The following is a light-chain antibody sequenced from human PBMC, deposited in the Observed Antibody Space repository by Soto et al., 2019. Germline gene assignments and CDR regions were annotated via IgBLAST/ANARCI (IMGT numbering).Light chain of an antibody. CDR3: QQYYSTPYT. CDR1: QTLLYTSNNKNY. V-gene: IGKV4-1*01. J-gene: IGKJ2*01. Sequence: DIVMTQSPDSLTVSLGERATINCKSSQTLLYTSNNKNYLAWYQQKPGQPPKLLIYWASTRESGVPDRFSGSGSGTDFTLTISSLQAEDVAVYYCQQYYSTPYTFGQGTTLEIK. CDR2: WAS.